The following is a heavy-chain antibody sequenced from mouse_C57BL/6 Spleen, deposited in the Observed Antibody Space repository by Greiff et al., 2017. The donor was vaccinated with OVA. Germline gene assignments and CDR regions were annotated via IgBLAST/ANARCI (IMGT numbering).Heavy chain of an antibody. Sequence: QVQLQQSGAELVKPGASVKLSCKASGYTFTEYTIHWVKQRSGQGLEWIGWFYPGSGSIKYNEKFKDKATLTEDKSSSTVYMELSRLTSEDSAVYFCARHEEAYYSNYVAMDYWGQGTSVTVSS. J-gene: IGHJ4*01. V-gene: IGHV1-62-2*01. CDR2: FYPGSGSI. CDR3: ARHEEAYYSNYVAMDY. CDR1: GYTFTEYT. D-gene: IGHD2-5*01.